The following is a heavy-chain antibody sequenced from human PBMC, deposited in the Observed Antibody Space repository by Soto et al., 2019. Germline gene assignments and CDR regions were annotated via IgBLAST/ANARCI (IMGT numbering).Heavy chain of an antibody. CDR1: GGSINNGGYS. V-gene: IGHV4-30-2*01. Sequence: SETLSLTCAVSGGSINNGGYSWSWLRQPPGKGLEWIGYISHGGNTYYNPSLRSRVIMSIDKSKNHFSLGLKSVTAADTATYYCARTSYDILTGRLDAFDIWGQGTMVTVSS. CDR3: ARTSYDILTGRLDAFDI. CDR2: ISHGGNT. D-gene: IGHD3-9*01. J-gene: IGHJ3*02.